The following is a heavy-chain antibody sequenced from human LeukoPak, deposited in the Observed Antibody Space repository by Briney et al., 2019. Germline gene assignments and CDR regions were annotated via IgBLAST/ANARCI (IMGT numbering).Heavy chain of an antibody. J-gene: IGHJ5*02. CDR3: ARDIGLRKAAPPGWFDP. Sequence: TGRSLRLSCAASGFTFSSYWMSWVRQAPGRGLEWVASIKQDGSEKYCVDSVKGRFTISRDNANNSLYLQMNSLRADDTAVYYCARDIGLRKAAPPGWFDPWGQGALVTVSS. D-gene: IGHD6-6*01. CDR1: GFTFSSYW. V-gene: IGHV3-7*01. CDR2: IKQDGSEK.